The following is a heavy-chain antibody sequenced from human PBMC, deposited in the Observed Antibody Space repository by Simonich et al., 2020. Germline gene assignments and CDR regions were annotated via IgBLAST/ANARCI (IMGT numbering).Heavy chain of an antibody. J-gene: IGHJ4*02. CDR2: INPNSGGT. CDR3: ARVPDRVLNAGVTFDY. CDR1: GYTFTGYY. D-gene: IGHD2-2*01. Sequence: QVQLVQSGAEVKKPGASVKVSCKASGYTFTGYYMHWVRQAPGQGLEGLGWINPNSGGTNFAQKFQGRVTMTRDTSISTAYMELSRLRSDDTAVYYCARVPDRVLNAGVTFDYWGQGTLVTVSS. V-gene: IGHV1-2*02.